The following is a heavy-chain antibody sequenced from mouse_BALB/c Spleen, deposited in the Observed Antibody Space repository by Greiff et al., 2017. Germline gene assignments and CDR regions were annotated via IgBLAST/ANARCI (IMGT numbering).Heavy chain of an antibody. Sequence: VQLQQSGAELARPGASVKLSCKASGYTFTSYWMQWVKQRPGQGLEWIGAIYPGDGDTRYTQKFKGKATLTADKSSSTAYMQLSSLASEDSAVYYCASGDWENYFDYWGQGTTLTVSS. D-gene: IGHD4-1*01. CDR2: IYPGDGDT. CDR1: GYTFTSYW. CDR3: ASGDWENYFDY. J-gene: IGHJ2*01. V-gene: IGHV1-87*01.